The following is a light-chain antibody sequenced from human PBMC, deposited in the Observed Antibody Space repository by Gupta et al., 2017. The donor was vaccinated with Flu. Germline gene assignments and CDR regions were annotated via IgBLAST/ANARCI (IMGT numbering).Light chain of an antibody. Sequence: SLGERATINCKSSQSVVYSSNNKYYIAWYQQKPRQSTRVLIYWASTREAGVHERCSGSGSATDFPLTSSILEAEDVAVYYSQQYHSIPYTFGQGTKLEIK. CDR3: QQYHSIPYT. V-gene: IGKV4-1*01. J-gene: IGKJ2*01. CDR1: QSVVYSSNNKYY. CDR2: WAS.